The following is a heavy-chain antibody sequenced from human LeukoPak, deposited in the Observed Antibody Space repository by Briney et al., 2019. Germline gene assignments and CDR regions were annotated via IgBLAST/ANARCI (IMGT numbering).Heavy chain of an antibody. Sequence: SETLSLTCTVSGASISSSSYYWAWIRQPPGKGLEWIGNIYYSGSTYYNPSLNSRVTISVDTSKNRFSLKLTSVTAADTAVFYCARLPQRSDVLTSYANSFDYWGQGTLVTVSS. CDR2: IYYSGST. CDR1: GASISSSSYY. D-gene: IGHD3-9*01. V-gene: IGHV4-39*01. J-gene: IGHJ4*02. CDR3: ARLPQRSDVLTSYANSFDY.